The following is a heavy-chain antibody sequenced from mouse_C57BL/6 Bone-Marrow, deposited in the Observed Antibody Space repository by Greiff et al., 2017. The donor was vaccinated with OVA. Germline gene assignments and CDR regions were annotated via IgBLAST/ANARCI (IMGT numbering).Heavy chain of an antibody. V-gene: IGHV1-7*01. D-gene: IGHD6-1*01. CDR1: GYTFTSYW. CDR3: AIDDSAEFAY. Sequence: VQLQQSGAELAKPGASVKLSCKASGYTFTSYWMHWVNQRPGQGLEWLGDINPRSGYTKYNQKFKDKATLTADKSSRTAYMQLSSLTYEDSAVYYCAIDDSAEFAYWGQGTLITVSA. J-gene: IGHJ3*01. CDR2: INPRSGYT.